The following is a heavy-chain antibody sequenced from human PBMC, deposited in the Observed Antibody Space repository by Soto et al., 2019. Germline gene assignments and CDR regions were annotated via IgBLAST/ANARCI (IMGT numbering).Heavy chain of an antibody. CDR1: GFTFSSYA. J-gene: IGHJ6*03. D-gene: IGHD3-10*01. CDR2: ISGSGGST. Sequence: PGGSLRLSCAASGFTFSSYAMSWVRQAPGKGLEWVSAISGSGGSTYYADSVKGRFTISRDNSKNTLYLQMNSLRAEDTAVYYCAKCWSVRYYGSGSYYNSDYYYYMDVWGKGTTVTVSS. V-gene: IGHV3-23*01. CDR3: AKCWSVRYYGSGSYYNSDYYYYMDV.